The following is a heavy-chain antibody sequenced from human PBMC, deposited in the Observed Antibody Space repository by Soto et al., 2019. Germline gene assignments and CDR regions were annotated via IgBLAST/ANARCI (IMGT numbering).Heavy chain of an antibody. D-gene: IGHD3-22*01. V-gene: IGHV3-30*03. CDR1: GFTFSSYD. Sequence: QVQLVESGGGVVQPGRSLRLSCAASGFTFSSYDMHWVRKATGKGLQWVAVISYDGSNKYYADSVKGRFTISRDNSKNTLYLHMNSLRAEDTAEYYCAGGYYFGDYWGHRHLVTVSS. J-gene: IGHJ4*01. CDR3: AGGYYFGDY. CDR2: ISYDGSNK.